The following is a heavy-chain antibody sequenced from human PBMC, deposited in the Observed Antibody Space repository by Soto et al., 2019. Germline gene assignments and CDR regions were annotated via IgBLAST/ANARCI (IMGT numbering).Heavy chain of an antibody. J-gene: IGHJ4*02. D-gene: IGHD3-22*01. V-gene: IGHV3-74*01. CDR1: GFTFSSYW. CDR3: ARGDGDHYDGNGYLDRH. CDR2: IKSDGSGT. Sequence: EVQLVESGGGLVQPGESLTLSCAASGFTFSSYWMHWVRQAPGKGLVWVSRIKSDGSGTYYADSVKGRLTIPRDNARNTSYLQMNSLRVDDTAVYFCARGDGDHYDGNGYLDRHWGQGTLVTVSS.